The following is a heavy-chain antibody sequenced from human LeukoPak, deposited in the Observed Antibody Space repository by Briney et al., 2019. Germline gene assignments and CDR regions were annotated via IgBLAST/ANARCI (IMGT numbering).Heavy chain of an antibody. D-gene: IGHD5-24*01. V-gene: IGHV3-23*01. CDR2: ISGNGGST. Sequence: GGSLRLSCAASGFTFSSYAMSWVRQAPGKGLEWVSTISGNGGSTYYADSVKGRFTISRDNSKNTLYLQMNSLRAEDTAVYYCAKVQRWLQPFDYWGQGTLVTVSS. J-gene: IGHJ4*02. CDR3: AKVQRWLQPFDY. CDR1: GFTFSSYA.